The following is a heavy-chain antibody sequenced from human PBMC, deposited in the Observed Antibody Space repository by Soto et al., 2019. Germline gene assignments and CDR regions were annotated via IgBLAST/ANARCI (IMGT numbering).Heavy chain of an antibody. V-gene: IGHV3-74*01. Sequence: EVQLVESGGDLVQPGGSLRLSCAASGFTFSTYWMHWVRQAPGKGLLWVSRIKTDGTYATYADSVKGRFTISRDNAKKTLYLPMNSLGAEDAAVYYCAAGGSGYYANWGQGTLVTVSS. CDR1: GFTFSTYW. D-gene: IGHD3-22*01. J-gene: IGHJ4*02. CDR2: IKTDGTYA. CDR3: AAGGSGYYAN.